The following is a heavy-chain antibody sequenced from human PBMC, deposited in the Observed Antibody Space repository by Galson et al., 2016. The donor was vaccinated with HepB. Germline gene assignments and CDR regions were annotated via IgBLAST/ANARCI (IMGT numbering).Heavy chain of an antibody. Sequence: PALVKPTQTLTLTCTFSGFSLESTRMCVNWIRQPPGKPLEWLARIDWDGDQYYSKSLKTRLTISKDTSKNLVVFTMTNMDPVDTATYYCARSNHWNYMLYGMDVWGRGTTVIVSS. J-gene: IGHJ6*02. CDR3: ARSNHWNYMLYGMDV. D-gene: IGHD1-7*01. V-gene: IGHV2-70*11. CDR1: GFSLESTRMC. CDR2: IDWDGDQ.